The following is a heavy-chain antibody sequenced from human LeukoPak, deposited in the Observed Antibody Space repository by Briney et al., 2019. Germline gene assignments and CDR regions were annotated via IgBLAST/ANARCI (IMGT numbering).Heavy chain of an antibody. CDR2: IDYSGST. CDR1: GDSISFNY. J-gene: IGHJ4*02. D-gene: IGHD1-26*01. Sequence: PSETLSLTCTVSGDSISFNYWNWIRQPPGKGLEWIGHIDYSGSTSYNPSLKSRLTISIDTSKDQLSLYLSSVTAADTGVYYCAKRIGSYWYWGQGTLVTVSS. V-gene: IGHV4-59*01. CDR3: AKRIGSYWY.